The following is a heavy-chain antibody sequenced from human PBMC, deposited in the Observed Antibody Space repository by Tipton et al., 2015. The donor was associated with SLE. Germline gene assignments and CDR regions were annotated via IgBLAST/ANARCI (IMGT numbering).Heavy chain of an antibody. CDR3: AREIERVYAFDI. J-gene: IGHJ3*02. Sequence: TLSLTCAVYGGSFSGYYWSWIRQPTGKGLEWIGEINHSGSTNYNPSLKSRVTISVDTSKNQFSLKLSSVTAADTAVYYCAREIERVYAFDIWGQGTMVTVSS. CDR1: GGSFSGYY. CDR2: INHSGST. V-gene: IGHV4-34*01. D-gene: IGHD2-21*01.